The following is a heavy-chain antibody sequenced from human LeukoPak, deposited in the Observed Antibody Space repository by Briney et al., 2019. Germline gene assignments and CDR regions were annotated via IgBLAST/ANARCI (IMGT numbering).Heavy chain of an antibody. CDR2: INQDESKT. V-gene: IGHV3-7*05. Sequence: GGSLRLSCAASGFTFSTSWMSWVRQAPGKGLEWVATINQDESKTYYVDSVRVRFTISRDNAKNSLYLQMNSLRADDTAVYFCAREYSSSARDYWGQGTLVTVSS. CDR3: AREYSSSARDY. D-gene: IGHD6-6*01. J-gene: IGHJ4*02. CDR1: GFTFSTSW.